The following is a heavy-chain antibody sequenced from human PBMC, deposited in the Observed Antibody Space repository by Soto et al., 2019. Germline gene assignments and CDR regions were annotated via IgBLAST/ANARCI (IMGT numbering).Heavy chain of an antibody. V-gene: IGHV4-61*01. CDR1: GGSVSSGSYY. CDR2: IYCSGST. Sequence: PSETLSLTCTVSGGSVSSGSYYWSWIRQPPGKGLEWIGYIYCSGSTNYNPSLKSRVTISVDTSKNQFSLKLSSVTAADTAVYYCARDRVQWLLRYYYYYGMDVWGQGTTVTVSS. CDR3: ARDRVQWLLRYYYYYGMDV. D-gene: IGHD3-22*01. J-gene: IGHJ6*02.